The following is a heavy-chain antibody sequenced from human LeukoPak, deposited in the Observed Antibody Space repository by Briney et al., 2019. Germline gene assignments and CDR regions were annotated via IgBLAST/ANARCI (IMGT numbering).Heavy chain of an antibody. J-gene: IGHJ4*02. Sequence: GGSLRLSCAASGFTFSSYWMSWVRQAPGKGLEWVANIKQDGSEKYYVDSVKGRFTISRDNSKNTLYLQMNSLRAEDTAVYYCAKADEEWELLSGCWGQGTLVTVSS. CDR2: IKQDGSEK. V-gene: IGHV3-7*01. CDR3: AKADEEWELLSGC. CDR1: GFTFSSYW. D-gene: IGHD1-26*01.